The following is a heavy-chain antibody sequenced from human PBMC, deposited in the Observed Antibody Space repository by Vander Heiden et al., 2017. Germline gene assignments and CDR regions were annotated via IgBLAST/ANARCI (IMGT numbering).Heavy chain of an antibody. Sequence: QVHLRESGPGLVKPSETLSLTCSVSGGSISSYFWSWIRQPPGKGLEWIGYISDSGSTNYNPSLKSRFTISLDTSKSHFSLKVNSVTAADTAVYYCARGGSGYSIHNYYGMDVWGQGTTVTVSS. CDR1: GGSISSYF. D-gene: IGHD3-22*01. J-gene: IGHJ6*02. V-gene: IGHV4-59*01. CDR3: ARGGSGYSIHNYYGMDV. CDR2: ISDSGST.